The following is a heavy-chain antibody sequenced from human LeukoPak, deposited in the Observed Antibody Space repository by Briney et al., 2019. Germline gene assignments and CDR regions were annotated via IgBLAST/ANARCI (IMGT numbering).Heavy chain of an antibody. CDR3: AKDRDIVATHRLDY. V-gene: IGHV3-23*01. D-gene: IGHD5-12*01. Sequence: PGGALRLSCAASGFTFSSYAMSWVRQAPGKGLEWVSAISGSGGSTYYADSVKGRFTISRDNSKNTLYLQMNSLRAEDTAVYYCAKDRDIVATHRLDYWGQGTLVTVSS. J-gene: IGHJ4*02. CDR1: GFTFSSYA. CDR2: ISGSGGST.